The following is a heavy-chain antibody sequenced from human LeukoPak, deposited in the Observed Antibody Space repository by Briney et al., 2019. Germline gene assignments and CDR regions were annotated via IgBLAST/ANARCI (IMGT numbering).Heavy chain of an antibody. Sequence: PGGSLRLSCAASGITFSDYAMHWVRQAPGKGLEWLAYIRYDGVNKYYAESVKGRFVISRDNSKNTLSLQMNSLTDEDTAVYYCAKGGLQGTNYFDYWGQGTLVTVSS. D-gene: IGHD3-10*01. CDR3: AKGGLQGTNYFDY. J-gene: IGHJ4*02. CDR1: GITFSDYA. V-gene: IGHV3-30*02. CDR2: IRYDGVNK.